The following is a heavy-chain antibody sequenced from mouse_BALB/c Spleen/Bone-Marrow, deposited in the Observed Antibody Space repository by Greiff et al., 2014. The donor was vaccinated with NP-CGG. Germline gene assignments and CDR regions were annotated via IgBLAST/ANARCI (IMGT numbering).Heavy chain of an antibody. Sequence: EVQLQQSXPELVKPGASVKITCKASGYTFTDYIMDWVRLSHGKSLEWIGDINVNNGGTIYNQKFKGKATLTVDKSSSTAYMELRSLTSEDTAVYYCVTGTAWFTYWGQGTLVTVST. D-gene: IGHD4-1*01. CDR3: VTGTAWFTY. CDR1: GYTFTDYI. V-gene: IGHV1-18*01. CDR2: INVNNGGT. J-gene: IGHJ3*01.